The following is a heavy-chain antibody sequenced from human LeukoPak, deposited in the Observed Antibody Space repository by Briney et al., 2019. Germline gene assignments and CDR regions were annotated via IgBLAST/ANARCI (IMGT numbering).Heavy chain of an antibody. D-gene: IGHD3-22*01. Sequence: ASVKVSCKASGYTFTGCYMHWVRQAPGQGLEWMGWINPNSGGTNYAQKFQGRVTMTRDTSISTAYMELSRLRSDDTAVYYCARTYYYDSSGYYPVPFFDYWGQGTLVTVSS. V-gene: IGHV1-2*02. J-gene: IGHJ4*02. CDR1: GYTFTGCY. CDR2: INPNSGGT. CDR3: ARTYYYDSSGYYPVPFFDY.